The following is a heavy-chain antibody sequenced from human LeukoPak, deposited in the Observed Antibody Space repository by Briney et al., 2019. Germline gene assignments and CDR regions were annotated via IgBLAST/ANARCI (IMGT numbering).Heavy chain of an antibody. D-gene: IGHD1-14*01. CDR1: GYGFTNYW. CDR2: INPGDSKT. CDR3: ARRLTGDKVFDY. J-gene: IGHJ4*02. V-gene: IGHV5-51*01. Sequence: GESLKISCKVSGYGFTNYWIGWVRQMPGKGLEWMGIINPGDSKTRYSPSFQAQVTISADKSITTAYLQWSSLKASDTAMYYCARRLTGDKVFDYWGQGTLVTVSS.